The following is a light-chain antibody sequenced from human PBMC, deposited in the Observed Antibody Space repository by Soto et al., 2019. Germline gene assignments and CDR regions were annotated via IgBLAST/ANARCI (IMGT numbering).Light chain of an antibody. CDR1: QGIRND. Sequence: IHMTQSPSSLSASLGDIVAITFRASQGIRNDLGWYQQKTGKAPKRMIYHASNLQSGVPSRFTGSGSGTEFTLTISRLQHDDFATYYCQQYNSYSFGQGTKVDIK. CDR3: QQYNSYS. V-gene: IGKV1-17*01. J-gene: IGKJ1*01. CDR2: HAS.